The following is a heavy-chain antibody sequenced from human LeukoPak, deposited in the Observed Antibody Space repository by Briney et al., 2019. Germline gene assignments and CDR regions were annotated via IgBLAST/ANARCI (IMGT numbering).Heavy chain of an antibody. CDR1: GFTVSSNY. D-gene: IGHD5-12*01. V-gene: IGHV3-53*01. Sequence: GGALRLSCAASGFTVSSNYMSWVRQAPGKGLEWVSVIYSGGSTYYADSVKGRFTIFRDDSKNTLYLQMNSLRAEDTAVYYCARGRIVPTIDYWGQGTLVTGS. J-gene: IGHJ4*02. CDR2: IYSGGST. CDR3: ARGRIVPTIDY.